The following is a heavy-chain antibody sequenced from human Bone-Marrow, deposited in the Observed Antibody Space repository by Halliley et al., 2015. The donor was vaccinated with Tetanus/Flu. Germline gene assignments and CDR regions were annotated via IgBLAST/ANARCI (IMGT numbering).Heavy chain of an antibody. CDR2: GGTT. D-gene: IGHD3-16*02. J-gene: IGHJ6*02. V-gene: IGHV3-49*02. Sequence: GGTTQYAASVKGRFPISRDDSKSIAYLQMDFLRIEDTAVYYCTRAHDYIWGTYRPPPYGMDVWGQGTTVTVSS. CDR3: TRAHDYIWGTYRPPPYGMDV.